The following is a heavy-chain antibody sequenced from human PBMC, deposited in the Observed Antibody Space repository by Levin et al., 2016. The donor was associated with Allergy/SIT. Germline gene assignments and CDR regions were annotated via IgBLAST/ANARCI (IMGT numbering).Heavy chain of an antibody. J-gene: IGHJ1*01. CDR3: ARDGVSSGWYIEYFQH. CDR2: ISSSSSTI. D-gene: IGHD6-19*01. CDR1: GFTFSSYS. Sequence: GESLKISCAASGFTFSSYSMNWVRQAPGKGLEWVSYISSSSSTIYYADSVKGRFTISRDNAKNSLYLQMNSLRDEDTAVYYCARDGVSSGWYIEYFQHWGQGTLVTVSS. V-gene: IGHV3-48*02.